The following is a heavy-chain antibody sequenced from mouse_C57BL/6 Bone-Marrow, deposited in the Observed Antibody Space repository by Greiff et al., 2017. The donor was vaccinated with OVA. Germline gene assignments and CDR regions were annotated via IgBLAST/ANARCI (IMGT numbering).Heavy chain of an antibody. D-gene: IGHD2-5*01. CDR2: IYPGNSDT. CDR3: TRVGGAYYSTWFAY. Sequence: EVQLQQSGTVLARPGASVKMSCKTSGYTFTSYWMHWVKQRPGQGLEWIGAIYPGNSDTSYNQKFEGKAKLTAVTSASTAYMELSSLTNEDSAVYYCTRVGGAYYSTWFAYWGQGTLVTVSA. V-gene: IGHV1-5*01. CDR1: GYTFTSYW. J-gene: IGHJ3*01.